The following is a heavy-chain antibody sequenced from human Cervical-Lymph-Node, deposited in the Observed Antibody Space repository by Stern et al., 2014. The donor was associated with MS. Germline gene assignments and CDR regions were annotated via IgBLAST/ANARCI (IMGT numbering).Heavy chain of an antibody. D-gene: IGHD6-13*01. CDR1: GFTFSSYG. J-gene: IGHJ4*02. CDR3: ARDRYSSSWYNYFDY. CDR2: IWNDGSNK. Sequence: VQLVESGGGVVQPGRSLRLSCAASGFTFSSYGMHWVRQAPGKGLEWVAVIWNDGSNKYYADSVKGRFIISRDNSKNTLYLQMNSLRSEDTAVYYCARDRYSSSWYNYFDYWGQGTLVTVSS. V-gene: IGHV3-33*01.